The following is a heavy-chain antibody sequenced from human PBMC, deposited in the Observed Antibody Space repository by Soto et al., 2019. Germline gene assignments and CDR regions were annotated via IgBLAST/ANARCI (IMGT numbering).Heavy chain of an antibody. V-gene: IGHV1-69*13. J-gene: IGHJ6*02. CDR1: GGTFSSYA. CDR2: IIPIFGTA. D-gene: IGHD3-10*01. CDR3: AGGGIIGGDV. Sequence: GAAVKVSCKASGGTFSSYAISWVRQAPGQGLEWMGGIIPIFGTANYAQKFQGRVTITADESTSTAYMELSSLRSEDTAVYYCAGGGIIGGDVWGQGTTVTVSS.